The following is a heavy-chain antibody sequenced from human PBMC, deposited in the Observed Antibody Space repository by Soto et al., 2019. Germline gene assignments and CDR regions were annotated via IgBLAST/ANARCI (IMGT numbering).Heavy chain of an antibody. V-gene: IGHV2-5*02. CDR1: GFSLNSAGVA. J-gene: IGHJ3*01. CDR3: EHVDVVTAADGLHS. CDR2: IYWDDDK. D-gene: IGHD2-21*02. Sequence: QITMKETGPALVKPTQPLTLTCTVAGFSLNSAGVAVGWGRQPPGKTLEWVALIYWDDDKRYSPSLESRLTITKQTSKNQVVLSMNNMDPVDTAKYYCEHVDVVTAADGLHSWGHGKMVTASS.